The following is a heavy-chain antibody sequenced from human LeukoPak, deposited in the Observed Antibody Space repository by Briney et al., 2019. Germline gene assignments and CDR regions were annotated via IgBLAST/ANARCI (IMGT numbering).Heavy chain of an antibody. CDR2: ISSSDGYT. J-gene: IGHJ4*02. CDR1: GFTFSSYA. V-gene: IGHV3-23*01. CDR3: ARDDIAAAGTGY. Sequence: GGSLRLSCVASGFTFSSYAMSWVRQAPGKGLEWVSAISSSDGYTYYADSVKGRSTISRDNSKNTVSLEMNSLRAEDTAVYYCARDDIAAAGTGYWGQGTLVTVSS. D-gene: IGHD6-13*01.